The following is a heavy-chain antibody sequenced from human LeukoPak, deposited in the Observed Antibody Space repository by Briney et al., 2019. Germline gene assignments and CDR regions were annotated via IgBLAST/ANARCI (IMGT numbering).Heavy chain of an antibody. D-gene: IGHD3-9*01. CDR3: AREYYDVLTGSGTWFDP. Sequence: SQTLSLTCNVSGGSISSGDSYWTWIRQPAGKGLEWIGRIYMSGTTNYNPSLKSRVTISQDTAKNQSSLKLTSVTAADTAVYYCAREYYDVLTGSGTWFDPWGQGTLVTVSS. CDR1: GGSISSGDSY. J-gene: IGHJ5*02. CDR2: IYMSGTT. V-gene: IGHV4-61*02.